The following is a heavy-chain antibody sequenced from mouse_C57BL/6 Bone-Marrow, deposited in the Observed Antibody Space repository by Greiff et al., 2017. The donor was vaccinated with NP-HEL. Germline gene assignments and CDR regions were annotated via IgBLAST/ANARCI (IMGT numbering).Heavy chain of an antibody. D-gene: IGHD1-1*01. J-gene: IGHJ3*01. Sequence: VKLMESGPGLVQPSQSLSITCTVSGFSLTSYGVHWVRQSPGKGLEWLGVIWSGGSTDYNAAFISRLSISKDNSKSQVFFKMNSLQADDTAIYYCARNYYGAWFAYWGQGTLVTVSA. CDR3: ARNYYGAWFAY. CDR1: GFSLTSYG. CDR2: IWSGGST. V-gene: IGHV2-2*01.